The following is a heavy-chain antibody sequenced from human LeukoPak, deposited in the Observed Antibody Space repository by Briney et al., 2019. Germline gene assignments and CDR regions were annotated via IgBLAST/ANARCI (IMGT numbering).Heavy chain of an antibody. CDR1: GFTFSRYW. CDR2: INSDASRT. V-gene: IGHV3-74*01. J-gene: IGHJ5*02. CDR3: TANWFDP. Sequence: PGRSLRLSCAASGFTFSRYWMHWVRQAPGKGLVWVSRINSDASRTNYADSVKGRFTISRDNAKNTLYLHMNSLRAEDTAVYYCTANWFDPWGQGTLVTVSS.